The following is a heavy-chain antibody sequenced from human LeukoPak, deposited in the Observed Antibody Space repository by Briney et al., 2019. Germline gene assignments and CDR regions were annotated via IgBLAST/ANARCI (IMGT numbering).Heavy chain of an antibody. CDR2: VDDRGNI. CDR1: GDSLSGYF. J-gene: IGHJ3*02. CDR3: ARKWVHNTLDI. Sequence: SETLSLTCAVYGDSLSGYFWSWIRQSPGKGLEWFGEVDDRGNIFYNPSLKSRVTISADTSKSQFSLTLRSVTAADTAVYYCARKWVHNTLDIWGQGTLVTVSS. D-gene: IGHD2-15*01. V-gene: IGHV4-34*01.